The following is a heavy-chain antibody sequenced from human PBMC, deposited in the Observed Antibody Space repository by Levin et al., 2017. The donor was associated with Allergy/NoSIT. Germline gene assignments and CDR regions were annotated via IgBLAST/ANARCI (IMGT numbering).Heavy chain of an antibody. Sequence: GGSLRLSCAASGFTFSSYAMHWVRQAPGKGLEYVSAISGSGGNTYYANSVKGRFTISRDNSKSTLYLQMGSLRAEDMAVYYCARRFGDYSGFDYWGQGTLVTVSS. CDR2: ISGSGGNT. D-gene: IGHD4-17*01. J-gene: IGHJ4*02. CDR3: ARRFGDYSGFDY. CDR1: GFTFSSYA. V-gene: IGHV3-64*01.